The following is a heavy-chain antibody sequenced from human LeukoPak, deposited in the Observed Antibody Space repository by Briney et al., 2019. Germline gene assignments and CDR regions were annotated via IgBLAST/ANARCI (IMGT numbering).Heavy chain of an antibody. CDR3: AKDFEYSGYSSSNFDY. J-gene: IGHJ4*02. V-gene: IGHV3-23*01. Sequence: GGSLRLSCGAPGFTFSSYAMSWVRQAPGKGLEWVSSISGSGGSTYYADSVKGRFTISRDNSKNTLFLQMNSLRAEDTAIYYCAKDFEYSGYSSSNFDYWGQGTLVTVS. CDR2: ISGSGGST. CDR1: GFTFSSYA. D-gene: IGHD6-13*01.